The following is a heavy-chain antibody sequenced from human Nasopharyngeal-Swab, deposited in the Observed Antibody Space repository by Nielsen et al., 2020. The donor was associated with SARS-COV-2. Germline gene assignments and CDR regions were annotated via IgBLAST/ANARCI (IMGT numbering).Heavy chain of an antibody. V-gene: IGHV1-8*01. CDR1: GYTFTSYD. D-gene: IGHD2-2*01. Sequence: ASVKVSCRASGYTFTSYDINWVRQATGQGLEWMGWMNPNSGNTGYAQKFQGRVTMTTDTSTSTAYMELRSLRSDDTAVYYCARSVVVPAANLDYWGQGTLVTVSS. CDR2: MNPNSGNT. CDR3: ARSVVVPAANLDY. J-gene: IGHJ4*02.